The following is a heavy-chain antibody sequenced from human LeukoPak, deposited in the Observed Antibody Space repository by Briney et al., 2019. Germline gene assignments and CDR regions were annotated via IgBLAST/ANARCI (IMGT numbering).Heavy chain of an antibody. Sequence: SETLSLTCAVYGGSFSGYYWSWIRQPPGKGLEWIGEINHSGSTNYNPSLKSRVTISVDTSKNQFSLKLSSVTAADTAVYYCARRRVTFVRGVDITSYHFDYWGQGTLVTVSS. CDR3: ARRRVTFVRGVDITSYHFDY. CDR2: INHSGST. CDR1: GGSFSGYY. V-gene: IGHV4-34*01. D-gene: IGHD3-10*01. J-gene: IGHJ4*02.